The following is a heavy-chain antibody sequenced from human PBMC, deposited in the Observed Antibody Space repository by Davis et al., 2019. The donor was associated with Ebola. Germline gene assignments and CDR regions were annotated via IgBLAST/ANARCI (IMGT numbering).Heavy chain of an antibody. CDR1: GFTFSSSW. J-gene: IGHJ4*02. D-gene: IGHD2-2*01. Sequence: GESLKISCAASGFTFSSSWMTWVRQAPGKGLEWVANINTDGSEKYYLDSVKGRFTISRDNSKNSLYMQMNSLRAEDTAVYYCARAPRMRSYCSSTSCQAGFGYWGQGTLVTVSS. V-gene: IGHV3-7*01. CDR3: ARAPRMRSYCSSTSCQAGFGY. CDR2: INTDGSEK.